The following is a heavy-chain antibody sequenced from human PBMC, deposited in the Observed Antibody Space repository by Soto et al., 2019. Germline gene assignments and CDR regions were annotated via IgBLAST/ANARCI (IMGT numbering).Heavy chain of an antibody. Sequence: GGSLRLSCVASGFTFSSYGMHWVRQAPGKGLEWVAVISYDGNNKYYADSVKGRFTISRDNSKNKLYLQMNSLRAEDTTVYYCARAIYYYGMDVWGQGTTVTVSS. CDR2: ISYDGNNK. CDR3: ARAIYYYGMDV. J-gene: IGHJ6*02. CDR1: GFTFSSYG. V-gene: IGHV3-30*03.